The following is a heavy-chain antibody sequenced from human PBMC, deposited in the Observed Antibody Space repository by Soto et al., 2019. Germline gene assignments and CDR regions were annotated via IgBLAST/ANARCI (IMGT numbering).Heavy chain of an antibody. CDR3: ARDGLYGDYGHY. CDR2: INPSGGST. D-gene: IGHD4-17*01. Sequence: QVQLVQSGAEVKKPGASVKVSCKASGYTFASCYMHWVRQAPGQGLEWMGIINPSGGSTSYAQKFQGRVTMTRDTSTSTVYMELSSLRSEDTAVYYCARDGLYGDYGHYWGQGTLVTVSS. J-gene: IGHJ4*02. V-gene: IGHV1-46*01. CDR1: GYTFASCY.